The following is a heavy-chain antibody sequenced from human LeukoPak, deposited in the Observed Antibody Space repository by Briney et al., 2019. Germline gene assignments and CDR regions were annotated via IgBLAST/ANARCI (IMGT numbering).Heavy chain of an antibody. J-gene: IGHJ4*02. CDR2: IYTSGST. CDR1: GNSFGDYY. V-gene: IGHV4-4*07. D-gene: IGHD2-2*01. Sequence: SETLSLTCTVSGNSFGDYYWSWIRQPAGKGLEWIGRIYTSGSTTYNPSLKSRVTMSVDTSKSQFSLNLMSVTAADTAVYYCAGGGYCSSTSCYLIGDYWGQGTLVTVSS. CDR3: AGGGYCSSTSCYLIGDY.